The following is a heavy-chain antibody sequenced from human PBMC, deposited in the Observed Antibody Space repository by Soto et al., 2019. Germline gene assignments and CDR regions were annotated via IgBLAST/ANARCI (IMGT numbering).Heavy chain of an antibody. J-gene: IGHJ4*02. D-gene: IGHD1-1*01. CDR2: TFYSGGT. CDR3: ARLQLVHKVIDY. V-gene: IGHV4-59*01. CDR1: GDSISTYY. Sequence: PSETLSLTCTVSGDSISTYYWSWTRQAPGKGLQWIGYTFYSGGTAYNPSLKSRATMSLDMSKKQISLNLSSVTTADTATYFCARLQLVHKVIDYWGQGTLVTVSS.